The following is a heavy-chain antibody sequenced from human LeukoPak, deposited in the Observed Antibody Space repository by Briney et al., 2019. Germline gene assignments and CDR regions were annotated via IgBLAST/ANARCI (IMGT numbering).Heavy chain of an antibody. CDR1: GGSISSYY. V-gene: IGHV4-59*01. Sequence: PSEPLSLTCTVSGGSISSYYWSWIRQPPGKGLEWIGYIHYSGSTNYNPSLKSRVTISVDTSKNQFSLRLSSVTAADTAVYYCARAQWLAHDAFDIWGQGTMVTVSS. J-gene: IGHJ3*02. CDR3: ARAQWLAHDAFDI. D-gene: IGHD6-19*01. CDR2: IHYSGST.